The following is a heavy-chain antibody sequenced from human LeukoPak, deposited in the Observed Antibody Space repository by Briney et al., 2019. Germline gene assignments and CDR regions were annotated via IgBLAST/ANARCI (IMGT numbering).Heavy chain of an antibody. Sequence: GGSLRLSCVASGFTFSRYDMHWLRQATGKSLEWVSAIGTDADTFYPDSVKGRFTISRDKAKNSVYLQMNSLDAGDTAVYYCARDRVTAAALAANWYFDLWGRGTLVTVSS. V-gene: IGHV3-13*01. D-gene: IGHD6-25*01. J-gene: IGHJ2*01. CDR1: GFTFSRYD. CDR2: IGTDADT. CDR3: ARDRVTAAALAANWYFDL.